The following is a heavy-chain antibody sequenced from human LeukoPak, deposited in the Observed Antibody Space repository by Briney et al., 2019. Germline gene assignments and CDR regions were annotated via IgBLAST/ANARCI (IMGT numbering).Heavy chain of an antibody. J-gene: IGHJ3*02. CDR1: GFTFSSYS. CDR2: ISSSGSTI. CDR3: AREGGADAFDI. D-gene: IGHD3-10*01. V-gene: IGHV3-48*04. Sequence: GGSLRLSCAASGFTFSSYSMNWVRQAPGKGLEWVSYISSSGSTIYYADSVKGRFTISRDNAKNSLYLQMNSLRAEDTAVYYCAREGGADAFDIWGQGTMVTVSS.